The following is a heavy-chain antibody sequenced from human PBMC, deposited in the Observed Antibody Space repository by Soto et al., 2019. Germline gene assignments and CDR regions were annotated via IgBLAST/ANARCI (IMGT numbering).Heavy chain of an antibody. V-gene: IGHV4-59*01. J-gene: IGHJ1*01. CDR3: ARGRTDGPPAY. CDR2: IYYSGST. D-gene: IGHD2-15*01. CDR1: GGSINSYY. Sequence: QVQLQESGPGLVKPSETLALTCTVSGGSINSYYWSWIRQPPGKGLEWIGYIYYSGSTNYNPSLMDLFSLSVESSKNPFCLKLSSVTAAAPAASYCARGRTDGPPAYWGPGTLVPGSS.